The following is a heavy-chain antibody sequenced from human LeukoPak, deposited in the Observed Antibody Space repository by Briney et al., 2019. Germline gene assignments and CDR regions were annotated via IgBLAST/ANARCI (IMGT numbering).Heavy chain of an antibody. V-gene: IGHV1-8*01. CDR1: GYTFTSYD. CDR2: MNPNSGNT. CDR3: AREGLRLGDHTVDY. D-gene: IGHD3-16*01. Sequence: ASVKVSCKASGYTFTSYDINWVRQATGQGLEWMGWMNPNSGNTGYAQKFQGRVTMTRNTSISTAYMELSSLRSEDTAVYYCAREGLRLGDHTVDYWGQGTLVTVSS. J-gene: IGHJ4*02.